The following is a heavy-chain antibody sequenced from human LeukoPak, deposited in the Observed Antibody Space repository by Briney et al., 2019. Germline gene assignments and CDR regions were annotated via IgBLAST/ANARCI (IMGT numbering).Heavy chain of an antibody. CDR2: IYYTGST. CDR1: GGSISSYR. D-gene: IGHD6-13*01. V-gene: IGHV4-59*01. J-gene: IGHJ5*02. Sequence: PSETLSLTCTVSGGSISSYRWTWIRKPPGKGLEWIGYIYYTGSTNYNPSLKSRITISVDTSKNQFSLRLKSVTAADTAVYYCARGPLSSRTTWTWFDPWGQGTLVTVSS. CDR3: ARGPLSSRTTWTWFDP.